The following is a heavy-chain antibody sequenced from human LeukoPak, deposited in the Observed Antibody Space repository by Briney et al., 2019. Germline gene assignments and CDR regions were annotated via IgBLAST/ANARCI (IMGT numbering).Heavy chain of an antibody. Sequence: SETLSLTCTVSGASISSTSYDWGWIRQPPEKGLQWIGSIHYGGSAYYNPSLKRRITISVDTSKNQFSLKLSSVTATDTAVYYCARLTFYYDGSGYYFDYWGQGTLVTVSS. J-gene: IGHJ4*02. CDR3: ARLTFYYDGSGYYFDY. CDR1: GASISSTSYD. CDR2: IHYGGSA. D-gene: IGHD3-22*01. V-gene: IGHV4-39*01.